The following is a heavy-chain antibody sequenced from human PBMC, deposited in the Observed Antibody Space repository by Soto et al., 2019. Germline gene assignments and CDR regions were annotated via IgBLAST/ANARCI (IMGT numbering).Heavy chain of an antibody. CDR3: ARGPPLHKNWDY. CDR1: VGTFSSYA. J-gene: IGHJ4*02. CDR2: IIHIFGTA. D-gene: IGHD1-1*01. V-gene: IGHV1-69*01. Sequence: QVQLVQSGAEVKKPGSSVTVSCKASVGTFSSYAISWVRQAPGQGLEWMGGIIHIFGTANYAQKFQGRVTITADESTSTAYMELSSLRSEDTAVYYCARGPPLHKNWDYWGQGTLVTVSS.